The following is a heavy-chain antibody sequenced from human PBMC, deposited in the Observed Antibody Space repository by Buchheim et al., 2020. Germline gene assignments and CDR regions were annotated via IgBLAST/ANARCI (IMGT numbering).Heavy chain of an antibody. Sequence: EVQLVESGGGLVQPGGSLRLSCAASGFTVSSNYMSWVRQAPGKGLEWVSIIFSGGSTYYADSVRGRFTIFRDNSKNTLYLQMNSLTVEDTAVYYCSNWGSSGWYPNDWGQGTL. CDR2: IFSGGST. CDR1: GFTVSSNY. CDR3: SNWGSSGWYPND. D-gene: IGHD6-19*01. J-gene: IGHJ4*02. V-gene: IGHV3-66*01.